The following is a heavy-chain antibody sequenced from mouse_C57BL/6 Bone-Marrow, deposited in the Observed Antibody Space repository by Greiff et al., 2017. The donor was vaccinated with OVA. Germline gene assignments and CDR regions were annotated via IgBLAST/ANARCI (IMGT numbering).Heavy chain of an antibody. V-gene: IGHV1-82*01. CDR1: GYAFSSSW. Sequence: QVQLQQSGPELVKPGASVKISCKASGYAFSSSWMNWVKQRPGKGLEWIGRIYPGDGDTNYNGKFKGKATLTADKSSSTAYMQLSSLTSEDSAVYFCANDYDEWAWFAYWGQGTLVTVSA. J-gene: IGHJ3*01. CDR2: IYPGDGDT. CDR3: ANDYDEWAWFAY. D-gene: IGHD2-4*01.